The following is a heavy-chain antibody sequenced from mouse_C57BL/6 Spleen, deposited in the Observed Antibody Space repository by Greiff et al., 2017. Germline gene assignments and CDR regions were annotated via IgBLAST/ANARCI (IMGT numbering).Heavy chain of an antibody. CDR3: ARLDRELGYFDY. Sequence: LVESGPELVKPGASVKISCKASGYAFSSSWMNWVKQRPGKGLEWIGRIYPGDGDTNYNGKFKGKGTLTADKSSSTAYMQLSSLTSEDSAVYFCARLDRELGYFDYWGQGTTLTVSS. CDR2: IYPGDGDT. CDR1: GYAFSSSW. V-gene: IGHV1-82*01. D-gene: IGHD4-1*01. J-gene: IGHJ2*01.